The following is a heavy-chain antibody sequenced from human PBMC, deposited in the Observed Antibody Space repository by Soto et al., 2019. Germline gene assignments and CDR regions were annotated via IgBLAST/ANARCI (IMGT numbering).Heavy chain of an antibody. V-gene: IGHV4-59*01. CDR2: IYYSGST. CDR1: GGSISSYY. CDR3: ARTVTTKSVGCWFDP. D-gene: IGHD4-17*01. J-gene: IGHJ5*02. Sequence: SETLSLTCTVSGGSISSYYWSWIRQPPGKGLEWIGYIYYSGSTNYNPSLKSRVTISVDTSKNQFSLKLSSVTAADTAVYYCARTVTTKSVGCWFDPWGQGTPVTVSS.